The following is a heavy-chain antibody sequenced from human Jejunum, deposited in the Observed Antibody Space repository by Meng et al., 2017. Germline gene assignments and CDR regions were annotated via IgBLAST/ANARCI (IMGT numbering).Heavy chain of an antibody. Sequence: QITLKVSGPTLVNPTQTLTLTCTFSGFSLSTSGVGVGWIRQPPGKSLECLALIYWDDDKRYNPSLKNRLTITKVTSKNQVVLTMTNMDLVDTATYYCAHRLAYSSNYNVGWFDPWGQGTLVTVSS. CDR2: IYWDDDK. CDR3: AHRLAYSSNYNVGWFDP. V-gene: IGHV2-5*02. CDR1: GFSLSTSGVG. J-gene: IGHJ5*02. D-gene: IGHD6-13*01.